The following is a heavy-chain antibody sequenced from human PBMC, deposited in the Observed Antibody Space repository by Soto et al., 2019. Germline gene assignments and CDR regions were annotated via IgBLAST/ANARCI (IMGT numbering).Heavy chain of an antibody. J-gene: IGHJ3*01. CDR1: GFSLTTRGVG. V-gene: IGHV2-5*02. CDR2: IYWDDDK. CDR3: AHIVITFGGVVADDAFDV. D-gene: IGHD3-16*02. Sequence: KESGPTLVKPTETLTLTCTFSGFSLTTRGVGVGWIRQPPGKALEWLAVIYWDDDKRYSPSLKTRLVLTKDTPKNQVVLTMTNMDSVDTATYFCAHIVITFGGVVADDAFDVWGQGTMVTVSS.